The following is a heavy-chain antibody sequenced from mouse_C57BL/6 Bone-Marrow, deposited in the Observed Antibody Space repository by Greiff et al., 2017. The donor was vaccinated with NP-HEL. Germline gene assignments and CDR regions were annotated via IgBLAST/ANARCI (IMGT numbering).Heavy chain of an antibody. CDR3: AREGLWLRRRGYYAMDY. CDR1: GYAFTNYL. J-gene: IGHJ4*01. CDR2: INPGSGGT. Sequence: VQLQQSGAELVRPGTSVKVSCKASGYAFTNYLIEWVKQRPGQGLEWIGVINPGSGGTNYNEKFKGKATLTADKSSSTAYMQLSSLTSEDSAVYFCAREGLWLRRRGYYAMDYWGQGTSVTVSS. D-gene: IGHD2-2*01. V-gene: IGHV1-54*01.